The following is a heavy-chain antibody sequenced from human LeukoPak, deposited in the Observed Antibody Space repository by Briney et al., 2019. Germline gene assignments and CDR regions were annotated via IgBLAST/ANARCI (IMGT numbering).Heavy chain of an antibody. CDR3: ERVDLGGGYYFDY. Sequence: TSETLSLTCTVSGGSISSGGNYWSWIRQHPGKGLEWIGYIYYSGSTYYNPSLKSLLSISLDTSTNQFSRKLSSVNGAGTDVYYRERVDLGGGYYFDYWGQGTLVTVSS. V-gene: IGHV4-31*01. CDR2: IYYSGST. D-gene: IGHD3-10*01. CDR1: GGSISSGGNY. J-gene: IGHJ4*02.